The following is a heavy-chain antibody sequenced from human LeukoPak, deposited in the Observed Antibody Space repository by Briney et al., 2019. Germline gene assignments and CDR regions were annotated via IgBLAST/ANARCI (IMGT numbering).Heavy chain of an antibody. V-gene: IGHV3-48*03. CDR2: ISSSGSAI. CDR1: GFTLSSYE. D-gene: IGHD6-19*01. J-gene: IGHJ4*02. Sequence: GGSLRLSCAASGFTLSSYEMNWVSQAPGKGLEWVSKISSSGSAIYYADSVRGRFTISRDNAKSSLYLQMNSLRVEDTAVYYCARGGSLGYWGQGTLVTVSS. CDR3: ARGGSLGY.